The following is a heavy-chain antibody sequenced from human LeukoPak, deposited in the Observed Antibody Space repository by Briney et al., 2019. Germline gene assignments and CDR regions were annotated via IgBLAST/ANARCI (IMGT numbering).Heavy chain of an antibody. CDR3: ARRYSSGWYVDY. Sequence: SDTLSLICTVSGGSISSYYWSWIRQPPGKGLEWIGYIYYSGSTNYNPSLKSRVTISVDTSKNQFSLKLSSVTAADTAVYYCARRYSSGWYVDYWGQGTLVTVSS. CDR2: IYYSGST. J-gene: IGHJ4*02. V-gene: IGHV4-59*07. CDR1: GGSISSYY. D-gene: IGHD6-19*01.